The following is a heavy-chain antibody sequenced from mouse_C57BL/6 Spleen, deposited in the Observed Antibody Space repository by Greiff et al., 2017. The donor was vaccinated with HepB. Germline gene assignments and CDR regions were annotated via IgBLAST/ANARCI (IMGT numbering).Heavy chain of an antibody. CDR3: ARSEGTRYYAMDY. V-gene: IGHV1-63*01. CDR2: IYPGGGYT. Sequence: VQLQQSGAELVRPGTSVKMSCKASGYTFTNYWIGWAKQRPGHGLEWIGDIYPGGGYTNYNEKFKGKATLTADKSSSTAYMQFSSLTSEDSAIYYCARSEGTRYYAMDYWGQGTSVTVSS. D-gene: IGHD3-3*01. J-gene: IGHJ4*01. CDR1: GYTFTNYW.